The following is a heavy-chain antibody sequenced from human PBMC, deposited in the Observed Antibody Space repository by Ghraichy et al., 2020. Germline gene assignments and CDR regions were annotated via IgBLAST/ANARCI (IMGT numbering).Heavy chain of an antibody. V-gene: IGHV4-31*03. J-gene: IGHJ3*02. D-gene: IGHD1-26*01. CDR2: IYYSGST. Sequence: SETLSLTCTVSGGSISSGGYYWSWIRQHPGKGLEWIGYIYYSGSTYYNPSLKSRVTISVDTSKNQFSLKLSSVTAADTAVYYCARGRRWELLDAFDIWGQGTLVTVSS. CDR1: GGSISSGGYY. CDR3: ARGRRWELLDAFDI.